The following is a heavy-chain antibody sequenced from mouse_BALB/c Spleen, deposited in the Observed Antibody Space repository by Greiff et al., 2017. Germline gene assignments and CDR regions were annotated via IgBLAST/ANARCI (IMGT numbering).Heavy chain of an antibody. CDR2: ISTYNGNT. V-gene: IGHV1-67*01. Sequence: QVQLQQSGPEVVRPGVSVKISCKGSGYTFTDYAMHWVKQSHAKSLEWIGVISTYNGNTNYNQKFKGKATLTVDKSSSTAYMQLSSPTSEDSAVYYCAKIYYYGSSYGAMDYWGQGTSVTVSS. CDR3: AKIYYYGSSYGAMDY. J-gene: IGHJ4*01. CDR1: GYTFTDYA. D-gene: IGHD1-1*01.